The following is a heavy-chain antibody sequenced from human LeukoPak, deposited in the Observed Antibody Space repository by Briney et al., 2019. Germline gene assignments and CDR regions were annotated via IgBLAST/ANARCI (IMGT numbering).Heavy chain of an antibody. V-gene: IGHV3-48*02. Sequence: GRSLRLSCAASGFNFNTYAMNSVRQTPRKRLGWISYISSSSSTIYYADSVKGRFSISRDNAKNSVYLEMNSPGDEDTAVYYCTRVGGYQLPKFDYWGRGTLVTVSS. CDR3: TRVGGYQLPKFDY. CDR2: ISSSSSTI. CDR1: GFNFNTYA. D-gene: IGHD2-2*01. J-gene: IGHJ4*02.